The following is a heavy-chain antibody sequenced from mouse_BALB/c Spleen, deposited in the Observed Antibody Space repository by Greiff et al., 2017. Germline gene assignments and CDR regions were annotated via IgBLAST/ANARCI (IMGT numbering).Heavy chain of an antibody. CDR3: ARDGDYDGPFAY. J-gene: IGHJ3*01. D-gene: IGHD2-4*01. CDR1: GYAFTNYL. CDR2: INPGSGGT. V-gene: IGHV1-54*01. Sequence: QVQLQQSGAELVRPGTSVKVSCKASGYAFTNYLIEWVKQRPGQGLEWIGVINPGSGGTNYNEKFKGKATLTADKSSSTAYMQLSSLTSDDSAVYFCARDGDYDGPFAYWGQGTLVTVSA.